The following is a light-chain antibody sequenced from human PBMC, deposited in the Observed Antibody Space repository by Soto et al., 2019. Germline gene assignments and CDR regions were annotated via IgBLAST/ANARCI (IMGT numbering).Light chain of an antibody. CDR2: DAS. CDR1: QSVSDTH. V-gene: IGKV3-20*01. J-gene: IGKJ4*01. Sequence: ETVFTQSPATPSLSPGERATLSCRASQSVSDTHVAWYQQRPGQAPRLLIYDASRRDIGVPDRFSGSGSGTEFTLTISRLEPEDFAVYYCQQFSSYPLTFGGGTKVDIK. CDR3: QQFSSYPLT.